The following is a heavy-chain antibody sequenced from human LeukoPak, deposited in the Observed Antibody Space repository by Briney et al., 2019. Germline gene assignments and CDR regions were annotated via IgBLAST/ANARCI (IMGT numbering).Heavy chain of an antibody. J-gene: IGHJ4*02. Sequence: KPGGSLRLSCAASGFTFTSYSTNWVRQAPGKGREWVSSISSSIRYIYYADSVKGRFTISRDNAKNSLSLQMNSLRAEDTAVYYCARDASGWKLFDDWGQGTLVTVSS. V-gene: IGHV3-21*01. CDR1: GFTFTSYS. CDR3: ARDASGWKLFDD. CDR2: ISSSIRYI. D-gene: IGHD6-19*01.